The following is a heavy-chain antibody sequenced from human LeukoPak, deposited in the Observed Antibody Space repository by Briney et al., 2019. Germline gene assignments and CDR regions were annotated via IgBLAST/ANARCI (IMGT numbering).Heavy chain of an antibody. J-gene: IGHJ5*01. V-gene: IGHV4-59*08. CDR1: GGSVSSYF. D-gene: IGHD6-13*01. CDR2: IYYSGST. CDR3: ARFASGTPWFDS. Sequence: SETLSLTCTVSGGSVSSYFWSWIRQPPGKGLEWIGYIYYSGSTNYNPFLKSRVTISLDTSKNQFFLKLSSVTAADTAVYYCARFASGTPWFDSWGQGTLVAVSS.